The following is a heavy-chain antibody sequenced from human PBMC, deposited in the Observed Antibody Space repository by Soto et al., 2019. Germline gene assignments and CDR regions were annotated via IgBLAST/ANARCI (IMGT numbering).Heavy chain of an antibody. J-gene: IGHJ4*02. V-gene: IGHV4-59*01. Sequence: SETLSLTCTVSGGSISSYYWSWIRQPPGKGLEWIGYIYYSGGTNYNPSLRSRVTISVDTSKNQFSLKLSSVTAADTAVYYCARHFVAVVIKGWGYWGQGTLVTVSS. CDR1: GGSISSYY. CDR2: IYYSGGT. CDR3: ARHFVAVVIKGWGY. D-gene: IGHD3-22*01.